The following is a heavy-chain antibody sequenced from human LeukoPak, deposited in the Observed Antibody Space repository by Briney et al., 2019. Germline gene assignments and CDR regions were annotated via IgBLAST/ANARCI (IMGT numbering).Heavy chain of an antibody. J-gene: IGHJ4*02. CDR2: IKSDGSER. Sequence: GGSLRLSCAASGFTFSSYSMNWVRQDPGKWLEWVASIKSDGSERYYVDSVRGRYTISRDNTKNSLFLQMSSLRAEDTAVYYCATDRGWRTSGYYLYYFEYWGQGTLVTFSS. CDR3: ATDRGWRTSGYYLYYFEY. CDR1: GFTFSSYS. V-gene: IGHV3-7*01. D-gene: IGHD3-3*01.